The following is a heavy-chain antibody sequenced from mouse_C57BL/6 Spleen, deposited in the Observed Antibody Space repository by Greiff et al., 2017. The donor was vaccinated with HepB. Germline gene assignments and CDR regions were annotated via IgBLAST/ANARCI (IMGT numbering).Heavy chain of an antibody. CDR1: GFTFSSYA. J-gene: IGHJ2*01. V-gene: IGHV5-4*01. Sequence: EVQLQQSGGGLVKPGGSLKLSCAASGFTFSSYAMSWVRQTPEKRLEWVATISDGGSYTYYPDNVKGRFTISRDNAKNNLYLQMSHLKSEDTAMYYCARAGNYYGSSSGYFDYWGQGTTLTVSS. CDR2: ISDGGSYT. D-gene: IGHD1-1*01. CDR3: ARAGNYYGSSSGYFDY.